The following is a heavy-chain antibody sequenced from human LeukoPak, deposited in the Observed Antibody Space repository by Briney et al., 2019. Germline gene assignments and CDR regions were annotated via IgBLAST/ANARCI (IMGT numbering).Heavy chain of an antibody. D-gene: IGHD4-17*01. V-gene: IGHV4-59*01. CDR2: IYYSGST. CDR1: GGSISSYY. J-gene: IGHJ3*02. CDR3: ARVPDYGDYVDAFDI. Sequence: SETLSLTCTVSGGSISSYYWSWIRLPPGKGLEWIGYIYYSGSTNYNPSLKSRVTISVDTSKNQFSLKLSSVTAADTAVYYCARVPDYGDYVDAFDIWGQGIMVTVSS.